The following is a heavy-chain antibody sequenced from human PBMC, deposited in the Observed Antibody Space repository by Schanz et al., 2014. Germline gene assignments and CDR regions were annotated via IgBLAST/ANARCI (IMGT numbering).Heavy chain of an antibody. CDR2: IIPIHGIV. J-gene: IGHJ6*03. CDR1: GYTFTGYY. Sequence: QVQLVQSGAEMKKPGASVKVSCKASGYTFTGYYMHWVRQAPGQGLEWMGRIIPIHGIVNYAQRFQDRVRITADKSTSTAYMELSSLRSEDTAVYYCAGTYCSSTSCYTGYCYMDVWGKGTTVTVSS. V-gene: IGHV1-69*09. CDR3: AGTYCSSTSCYTGYCYMDV. D-gene: IGHD2-2*02.